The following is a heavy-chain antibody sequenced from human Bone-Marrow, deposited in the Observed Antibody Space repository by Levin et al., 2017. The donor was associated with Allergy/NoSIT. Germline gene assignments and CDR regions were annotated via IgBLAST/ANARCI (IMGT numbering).Heavy chain of an antibody. Sequence: PGGSLRLSCAASGFTFSSYAMSWVRQAPGKGLEWVSTISGSGGTTYYADSVKGRFTISRDTSKNTLSLQMNSLRAEDTAVYYCAKRADCSSTSCYLYYFDYWGQGTLVTVSS. CDR3: AKRADCSSTSCYLYYFDY. CDR1: GFTFSSYA. V-gene: IGHV3-23*01. CDR2: ISGSGGTT. D-gene: IGHD2-2*01. J-gene: IGHJ4*02.